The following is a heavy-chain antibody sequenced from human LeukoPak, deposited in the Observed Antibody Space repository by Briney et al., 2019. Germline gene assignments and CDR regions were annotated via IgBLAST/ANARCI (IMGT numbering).Heavy chain of an antibody. D-gene: IGHD5-12*01. V-gene: IGHV1-18*01. CDR2: ISTYNARS. CDR3: ARGGYDYGRYSGGDY. Sequence: ASVKVSCKASGYTFASFGITWVRQAPGQGLEWMGWISTYNARSNYAQRLQGRVTMTTDTSTNTAHMELRSLRSDDTAVYYCARGGYDYGRYSGGDYWGQGTLVTVSS. CDR1: GYTFASFG. J-gene: IGHJ4*02.